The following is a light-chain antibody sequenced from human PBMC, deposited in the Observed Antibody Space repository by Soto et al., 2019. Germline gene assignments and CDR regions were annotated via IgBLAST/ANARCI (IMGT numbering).Light chain of an antibody. CDR1: QGIRNA. Sequence: AVQLTQSPSSLSASIGDSVTITCRASQGIRNALAWYQQKPGRPPKLLVYEASSLETGVSSRFSGSGSATDFTLTIISLQPEDFAAYFCQQYYNYPNTFGPGTKVDIK. V-gene: IGKV1D-13*01. CDR2: EAS. CDR3: QQYYNYPNT. J-gene: IGKJ3*01.